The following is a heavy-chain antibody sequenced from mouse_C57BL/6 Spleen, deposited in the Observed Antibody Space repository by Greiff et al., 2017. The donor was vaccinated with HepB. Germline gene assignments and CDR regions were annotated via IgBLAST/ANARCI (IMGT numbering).Heavy chain of an antibody. CDR3: GRQPYDWDWFAY. CDR1: GFTFNTYA. Sequence: EVQGVESGGGLVQPQGSLKLSCAASGFTFNTYAMHWVRQAPGKGLEWVARIRSKISNYATYYADSVKDRFTISRDDSQSMLYLQMNNLKTEDPAMYYGGRQPYDWDWFAYWGQGTLVTVSA. CDR2: IRSKISNYAT. J-gene: IGHJ3*01. D-gene: IGHD4-1*01. V-gene: IGHV10-3*01.